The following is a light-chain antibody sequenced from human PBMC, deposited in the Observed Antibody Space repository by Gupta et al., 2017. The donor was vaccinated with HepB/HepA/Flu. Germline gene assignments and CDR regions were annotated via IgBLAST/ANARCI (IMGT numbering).Light chain of an antibody. V-gene: IGKV3-11*01. Sequence: EIVLTQSPATLSLSPGERATLSCRASQSVSSYLAWYQQKPGQAPRLLIYDASNRATGIPARFSGSGSGTDFTLTSSSLEPEDCAVYYWQHRSNWPLFGPGTRLEIK. CDR2: DAS. CDR3: QHRSNWPL. J-gene: IGKJ5*01. CDR1: QSVSSY.